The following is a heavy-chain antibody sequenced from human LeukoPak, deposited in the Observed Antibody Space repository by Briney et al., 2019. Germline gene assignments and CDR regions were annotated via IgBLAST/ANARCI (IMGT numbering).Heavy chain of an antibody. CDR1: GFTFSTFA. CDR3: TKSPYYWYYGMDV. J-gene: IGHJ6*02. V-gene: IGHV3-23*01. Sequence: PGGSLRLSCVASGFTFSTFAMYWLRQAPGKGLEWGSAIWSDVGSKNYADSVRGRFTISRDNSRNTLYLQISRLRNDDAATYYCTKSPYYWYYGMDVWGQGTTVTVSS. CDR2: IWSDVGSK. D-gene: IGHD2-8*02.